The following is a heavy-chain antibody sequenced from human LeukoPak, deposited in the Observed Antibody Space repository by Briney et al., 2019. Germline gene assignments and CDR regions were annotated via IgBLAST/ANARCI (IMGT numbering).Heavy chain of an antibody. D-gene: IGHD2-15*01. Sequence: PGGSLRLSCAVSGFTVSSGHMHWVRQAPGQGLEWVATFYRGGNTYHADSVKGRLTVSRDNLKNTVSLQIDSLGAEDTAVYYCATSKSATYDGLDLWGQGTRVTVSS. CDR1: GFTVSSGH. CDR3: ATSKSATYDGLDL. V-gene: IGHV3-53*01. CDR2: FYRGGNT. J-gene: IGHJ3*01.